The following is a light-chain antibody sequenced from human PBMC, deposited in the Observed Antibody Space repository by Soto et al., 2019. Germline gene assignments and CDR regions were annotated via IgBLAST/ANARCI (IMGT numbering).Light chain of an antibody. CDR3: QTWGTGPLV. CDR2: LNSDGSH. J-gene: IGLJ2*01. Sequence: QSVLTQSPSASASLGASVKLTCTLSSGHSSYAIAWHQQQPEKGPRYLMKLNSDGSHSKGDGIPDRFSGSSSGAERYLTISSLQSEDEADYYCQTWGTGPLVVGGGTQLTVL. V-gene: IGLV4-69*01. CDR1: SGHSSYA.